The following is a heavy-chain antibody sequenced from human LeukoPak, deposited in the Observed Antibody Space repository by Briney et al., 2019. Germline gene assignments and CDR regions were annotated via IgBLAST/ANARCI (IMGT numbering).Heavy chain of an antibody. Sequence: ASVKVSCKASGYTFTSYGISWVRQAPGQGLEWMGWISAYNGNTNYAQKLQGRVTMTTDTSTSTAYMELRSLRSEDTAVYYCARTRTYSSSSRFDYWGQGTLVTVSS. CDR1: GYTFTSYG. J-gene: IGHJ4*02. D-gene: IGHD6-6*01. CDR2: ISAYNGNT. V-gene: IGHV1-18*01. CDR3: ARTRTYSSSSRFDY.